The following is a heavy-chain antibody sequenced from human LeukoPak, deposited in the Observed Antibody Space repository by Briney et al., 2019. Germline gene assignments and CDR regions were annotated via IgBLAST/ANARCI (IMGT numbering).Heavy chain of an antibody. V-gene: IGHV4-34*01. J-gene: IGHJ4*02. CDR2: INHSGST. D-gene: IGHD3-22*01. CDR3: ARATVITGFYDSSGYYDY. CDR1: GGSFSGYY. Sequence: SQTLSLTCAVYGGSFSGYYWSWIRQPPGKGLEWIGEINHSGSTNYNPSLKSRVTISVDTSKNQFSLKLSSVTAADTAVYYCARATVITGFYDSSGYYDYWGQGTLVTVSS.